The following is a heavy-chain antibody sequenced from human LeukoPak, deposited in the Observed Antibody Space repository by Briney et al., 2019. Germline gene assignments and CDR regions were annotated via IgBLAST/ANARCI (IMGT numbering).Heavy chain of an antibody. Sequence: GGSLRLSCAASGFTFSSYEMNWVRQAPGKGLEWVSYISSSGSTIYYADSVKGRFTISRDNAKNSLYLQMNSLRAEDTAVYYCARYKATNLPLDYWGQGTLVTVSS. CDR2: ISSSGSTI. V-gene: IGHV3-48*03. D-gene: IGHD1-26*01. CDR3: ARYKATNLPLDY. J-gene: IGHJ4*02. CDR1: GFTFSSYE.